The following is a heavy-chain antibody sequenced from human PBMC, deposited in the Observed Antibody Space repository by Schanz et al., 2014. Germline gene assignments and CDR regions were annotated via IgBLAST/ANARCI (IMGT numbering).Heavy chain of an antibody. Sequence: QVQLVESGGGVVQPGRSRRLSCEASGLTFSSYGMHWVRQAPGKWLEWVAVISYDGNNEDYADSVKGRFSISRDNSQNTLYLQMDSLRPEDTAVYFCAKDTGYCHGGACYCFEYWGLGILVTVSS. D-gene: IGHD2-8*02. CDR1: GLTFSSYG. V-gene: IGHV3-30*18. J-gene: IGHJ4*02. CDR3: AKDTGYCHGGACYCFEY. CDR2: ISYDGNNE.